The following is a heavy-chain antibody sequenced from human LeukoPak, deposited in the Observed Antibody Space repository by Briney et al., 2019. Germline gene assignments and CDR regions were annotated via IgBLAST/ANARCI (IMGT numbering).Heavy chain of an antibody. CDR3: TRSRERYCSYGACCIDLQAR. CDR1: GDSITSGIYY. Sequence: PSETLSLTCTVSGDSITSGIYYWTWIRQPAGKGLEWVGRIYTSGSTDYNASLKSRVTIPMDTSKNQFSLKLNSVTAADTAVYYCTRSRERYCSYGACCIDLQARWGQGTPVTVSS. CDR2: IYTSGST. J-gene: IGHJ4*02. V-gene: IGHV4-61*02. D-gene: IGHD2-8*01.